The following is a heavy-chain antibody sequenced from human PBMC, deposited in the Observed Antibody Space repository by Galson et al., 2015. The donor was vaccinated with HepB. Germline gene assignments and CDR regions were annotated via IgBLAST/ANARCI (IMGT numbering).Heavy chain of an antibody. D-gene: IGHD1-26*01. CDR1: GLTFSRYS. CDR3: PVSGSYSTIDI. J-gene: IGHJ3*02. Sequence: FLRLSCAASGLTFSRYSMNWVRQAPGKGLEWVSYISSSSSTIYYADSVKGRFTISRDNAKNSLYLQMNSLRAEDTAVYYCPVSGSYSTIDIWGQGTMVTVSS. V-gene: IGHV3-48*04. CDR2: ISSSSSTI.